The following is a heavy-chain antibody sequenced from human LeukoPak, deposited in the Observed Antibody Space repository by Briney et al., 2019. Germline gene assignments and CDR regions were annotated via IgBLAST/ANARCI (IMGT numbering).Heavy chain of an antibody. CDR2: IYGSGSST. J-gene: IGHJ4*02. CDR3: AKDIDSGSYGGSDY. D-gene: IGHD1-26*01. Sequence: GGSLRLSRASSGFTFRSYAMSWVRQAPGKGLEWVSGIYGSGSSTYYADSVKGRFTISRDNSKNTLYLQMNSLRAEDTAVYYCAKDIDSGSYGGSDYWGQGTLVTVSS. V-gene: IGHV3-23*01. CDR1: GFTFRSYA.